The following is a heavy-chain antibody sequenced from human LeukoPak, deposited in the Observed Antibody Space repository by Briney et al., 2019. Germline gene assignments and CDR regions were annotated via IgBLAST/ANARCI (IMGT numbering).Heavy chain of an antibody. CDR3: ARASWDTAGIDY. CDR2: IYHSGST. CDR1: GGTISSSNW. D-gene: IGHD5-18*01. V-gene: IGHV4-4*02. J-gene: IGHJ4*02. Sequence: PSGTLSLTCAVSGGTISSSNWWSWVRQPPGKGLEWIGEIYHSGSTNYNPSLKSRVTISVDKSKNQFSLQLNSVTPEDTAVYYCARASWDTAGIDYWGQGTLVTVSS.